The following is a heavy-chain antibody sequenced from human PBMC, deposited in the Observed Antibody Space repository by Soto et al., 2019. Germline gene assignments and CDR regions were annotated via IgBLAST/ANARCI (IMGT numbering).Heavy chain of an antibody. CDR3: ARYGGSGSYIDY. CDR2: IYHSGST. V-gene: IGHV4-38-2*01. D-gene: IGHD3-10*01. J-gene: IGHJ4*02. CDR1: GYSISSGYY. Sequence: PSETLSLTCAVSGYSISSGYYWGWIRQPPGKGLEWIGSIYHSGSTYYNPSLKSRVTISVDTSKNQFSLKLSSVTAADTAVYYCARYGGSGSYIDYWGQGTLVTVPQ.